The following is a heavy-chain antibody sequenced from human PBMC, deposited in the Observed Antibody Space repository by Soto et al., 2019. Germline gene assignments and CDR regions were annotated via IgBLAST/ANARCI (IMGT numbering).Heavy chain of an antibody. CDR2: IYYSGGS. CDR1: GGSISSYY. V-gene: IGHV4-59*01. CDR3: AVSSGTYDRFDY. D-gene: IGHD1-26*01. J-gene: IGHJ4*02. Sequence: SETLSLTCTVSGGSISSYYWSWIRQPPGKGLEWIGYIYYSGGSNYNPSLKSRVTLSLDASKKQLSLNLSSVTAADRAIYYCAVSSGTYDRFDYWGQGTLVTVSS.